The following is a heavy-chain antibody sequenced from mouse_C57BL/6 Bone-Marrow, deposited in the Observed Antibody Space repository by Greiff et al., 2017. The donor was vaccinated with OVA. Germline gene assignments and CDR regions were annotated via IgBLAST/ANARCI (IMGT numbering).Heavy chain of an antibody. Sequence: QVQLKQPGAELVKPGASVKMSCKASGYTFTSYWITWVKQRPGQGLEWIGDIYPGSGSTNYNEKFKSKATLTVDTSSSTAYMQLSSLTSEDSAVYYCARSYYSNYGAFDYWGQGTTLTVSS. J-gene: IGHJ2*01. CDR2: IYPGSGST. V-gene: IGHV1-55*01. CDR3: ARSYYSNYGAFDY. D-gene: IGHD2-5*01. CDR1: GYTFTSYW.